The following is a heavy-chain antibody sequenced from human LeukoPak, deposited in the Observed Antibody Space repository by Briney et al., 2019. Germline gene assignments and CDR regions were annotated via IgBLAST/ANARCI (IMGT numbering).Heavy chain of an antibody. J-gene: IGHJ5*02. CDR2: IYYNGIT. CDR1: GGSISSSSYY. D-gene: IGHD6-13*01. Sequence: TSETLSLTCSVSGGSISSSSYYWGWIRQPPGMGLAWIGSIYYNGITYYNQSLKSRATVSVDTSKNQFSLNLNSVTAADAAVYYCARRNGHSWDVGNWFDPWGQGTVVTVSS. CDR3: ARRNGHSWDVGNWFDP. V-gene: IGHV4-39*01.